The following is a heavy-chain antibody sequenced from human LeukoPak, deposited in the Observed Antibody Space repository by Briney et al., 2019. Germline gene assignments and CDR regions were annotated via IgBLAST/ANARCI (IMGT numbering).Heavy chain of an antibody. CDR1: GGSISNYY. Sequence: PSETLSLTCTVSGGSISNYYWSWIRQHPGKGLEWIEYINYSGSTYYNPSLKSRVAISVDTSQNQFSLKLSSVTAADTAVYYCARDEAIFGAGYYYGMDVWGQGTTVTVSS. D-gene: IGHD3-3*01. V-gene: IGHV4-59*06. J-gene: IGHJ6*02. CDR2: INYSGST. CDR3: ARDEAIFGAGYYYGMDV.